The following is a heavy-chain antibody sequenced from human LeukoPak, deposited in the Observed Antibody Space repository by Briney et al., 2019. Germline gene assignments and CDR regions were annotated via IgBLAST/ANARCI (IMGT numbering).Heavy chain of an antibody. CDR3: ARDLSGVTGYTYGRGIDY. Sequence: GGSLRLSCAASGFTFSSYWMSWVRQAPGKGLEWVANIKKDGSEKYYVDSVKGRFTISRGSAKTSLYLQMNSLRAEDTAVYYCARDLSGVTGYTYGRGIDYWGQGTLVTVSS. V-gene: IGHV3-7*01. CDR1: GFTFSSYW. J-gene: IGHJ4*02. CDR2: IKKDGSEK. D-gene: IGHD5-18*01.